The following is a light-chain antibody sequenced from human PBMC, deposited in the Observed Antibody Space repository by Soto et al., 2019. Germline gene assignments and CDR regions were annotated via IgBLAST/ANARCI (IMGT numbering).Light chain of an antibody. Sequence: DIQMTQSPSTLSASVGDRVTITCRASQYIHNYLAWYQQKPGEAPKLLIYEAANLESGVQSRVSGSGTGKEFTLTISSLQPDDVATYYCQQSNNYPWTFGQGTRVEI. CDR2: EAA. CDR1: QYIHNY. V-gene: IGKV1-5*03. CDR3: QQSNNYPWT. J-gene: IGKJ1*01.